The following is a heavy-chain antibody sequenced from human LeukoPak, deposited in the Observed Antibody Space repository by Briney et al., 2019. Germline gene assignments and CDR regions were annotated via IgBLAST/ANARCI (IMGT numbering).Heavy chain of an antibody. CDR2: IYHSGST. Sequence: SETLSLTCAVSGYSINTGYYWGWIRQPPGKGLEWIGSIYHSGSTNYNPSLKSRVTISVDTSKNQFSLKLSSVTAAGTAVYYCARDPADSSGPPYYYYGMDVWGQGTTVTVSS. D-gene: IGHD3-22*01. J-gene: IGHJ6*02. CDR3: ARDPADSSGPPYYYYGMDV. CDR1: GYSINTGYY. V-gene: IGHV4-38-2*02.